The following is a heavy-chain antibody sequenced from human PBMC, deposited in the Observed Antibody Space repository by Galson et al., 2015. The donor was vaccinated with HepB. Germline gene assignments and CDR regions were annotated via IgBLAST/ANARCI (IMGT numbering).Heavy chain of an antibody. CDR2: IRSKPNTYAT. J-gene: IGHJ4*02. CDR3: TRQKGDSSGGAFDY. Sequence: SLRLSCAASGFTFSGSAVHWVRQASGKGLEWVGRIRSKPNTYATAYAASVRGRFTISRDDSKNTAYLQMDSLQTEDTAVYYCTRQKGDSSGGAFDYWGQGTLVAVSS. V-gene: IGHV3-73*01. D-gene: IGHD2-15*01. CDR1: GFTFSGSA.